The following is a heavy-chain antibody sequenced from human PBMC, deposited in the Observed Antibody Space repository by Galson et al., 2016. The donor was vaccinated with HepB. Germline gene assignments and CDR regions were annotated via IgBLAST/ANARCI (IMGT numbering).Heavy chain of an antibody. V-gene: IGHV3-64D*06. Sequence: SLRLSCAASGFTFSAIGIHWARRAPGKGLEYVSGISGNGERTYYAGSVKGKFTIPRDNSQNPVYLQMSSLKVEDTAVYYCLTDRGYWGQGTLVTVSS. CDR1: GFTFSAIG. CDR2: ISGNGERT. J-gene: IGHJ4*02. CDR3: LTDRGY.